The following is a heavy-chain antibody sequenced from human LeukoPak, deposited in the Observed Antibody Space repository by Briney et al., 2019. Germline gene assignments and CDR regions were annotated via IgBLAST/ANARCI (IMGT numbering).Heavy chain of an antibody. D-gene: IGHD5-24*01. V-gene: IGHV4-39*01. Sequence: PSETLSLTCTVSGGSISSSSYYWGWIRQPPGKGLEWIGSIYYSGSTYYNPSLKSRVTISVDTSKNQFSLKLSSVTAADTAVYYCAGYNGRRDGYNFGYWGQGTLVTVSS. J-gene: IGHJ4*02. CDR3: AGYNGRRDGYNFGY. CDR2: IYYSGST. CDR1: GGSISSSSYY.